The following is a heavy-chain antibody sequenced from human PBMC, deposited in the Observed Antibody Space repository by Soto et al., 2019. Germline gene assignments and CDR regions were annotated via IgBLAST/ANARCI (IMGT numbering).Heavy chain of an antibody. CDR3: ARDGGYCSSTSCYTGIFAFDI. CDR1: GYTFTGYY. D-gene: IGHD2-2*02. CDR2: INPNSGGT. V-gene: IGHV1-2*02. J-gene: IGHJ3*02. Sequence: ASVKVSCKASGYTFTGYYMHWVRQAPGQGLEWMGWINPNSGGTNYAQKFQGRVTMTRDTSISTAYMELSRLRSDDTAVYYCARDGGYCSSTSCYTGIFAFDIWGQGTMVTVSS.